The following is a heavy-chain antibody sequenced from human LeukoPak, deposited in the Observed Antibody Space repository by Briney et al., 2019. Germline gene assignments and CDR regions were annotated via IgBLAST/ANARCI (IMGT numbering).Heavy chain of an antibody. J-gene: IGHJ4*02. CDR3: ARSRRVSCGGACYSFDY. CDR2: IRNKAYGGTK. Sequence: GGSLRLSCTASGFTLDDYGVSWFRQAPGKGLEWVGFIRNKAYGGTKEYAASVKGRSTISRDDSKSIAYLQMNSLASEDTAVYYCARSRRVSCGGACYSFDYWGQGTLVTVSS. CDR1: GFTLDDYG. D-gene: IGHD2-21*02. V-gene: IGHV3-49*03.